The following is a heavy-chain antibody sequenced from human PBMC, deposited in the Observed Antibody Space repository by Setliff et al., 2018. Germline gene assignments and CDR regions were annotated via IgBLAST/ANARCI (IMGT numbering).Heavy chain of an antibody. J-gene: IGHJ3*02. CDR2: IYPGDSDT. D-gene: IGHD3-9*01. V-gene: IGHV5-51*01. CDR3: ATDGITIFLGDAFDI. CDR1: GYSFTSYW. Sequence: GESLKISCKGSGYSFTSYWIGWVRQMPGKGLEWMGIIYPGDSDTRYSPSFQGQVTISADKSTSTAYMELRSLTSEDTAEYFCATDGITIFLGDAFDIWGHGTMVTVSS.